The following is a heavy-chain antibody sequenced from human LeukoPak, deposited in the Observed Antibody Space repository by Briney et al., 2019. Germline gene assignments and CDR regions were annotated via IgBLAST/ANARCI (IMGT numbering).Heavy chain of an antibody. D-gene: IGHD5-12*01. V-gene: IGHV1-2*02. Sequence: ASVKVSCTASGYTFSGYYIHWVRQAPGQGLEWMGWINPKSDDTNYALKFQGRVTMTRDTSLSTTYMELSRLRSDDTAVYYCARRGYPVYYYYMDVWGKGTTVTISS. CDR1: GYTFSGYY. J-gene: IGHJ6*03. CDR3: ARRGYPVYYYYMDV. CDR2: INPKSDDT.